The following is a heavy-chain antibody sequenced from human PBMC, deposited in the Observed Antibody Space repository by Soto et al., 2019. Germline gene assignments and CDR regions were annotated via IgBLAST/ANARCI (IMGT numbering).Heavy chain of an antibody. Sequence: QVPLVQSGAEVKKPGASVKVSCKASGYTFTSYAMHWVRQAPGQRLEWMGWINAGNGNTKYSQKFQGRVTITRDTSASTAYMELSSLRSEDTAVYYCARTCSGGSCYFGWFDPWGQGTLVTVSS. CDR1: GYTFTSYA. CDR2: INAGNGNT. CDR3: ARTCSGGSCYFGWFDP. V-gene: IGHV1-3*01. D-gene: IGHD2-15*01. J-gene: IGHJ5*02.